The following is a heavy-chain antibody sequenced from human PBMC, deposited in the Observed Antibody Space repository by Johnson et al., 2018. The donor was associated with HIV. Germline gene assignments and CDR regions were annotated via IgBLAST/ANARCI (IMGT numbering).Heavy chain of an antibody. CDR1: GFTFSDYY. Sequence: VRLVESGGGVVQSGRSQRLSCVASGFTFSDYYMSWIRQAPGKGLEWVSYISSSGSTIYYADSVKGRFTISRDNAKKSQYLQMNSLRAEDTAVYYCAREVRYTSWSFDIWGQGTMVTVSS. CDR2: ISSSGSTI. CDR3: AREVRYTSWSFDI. D-gene: IGHD6-19*01. V-gene: IGHV3-11*04. J-gene: IGHJ3*02.